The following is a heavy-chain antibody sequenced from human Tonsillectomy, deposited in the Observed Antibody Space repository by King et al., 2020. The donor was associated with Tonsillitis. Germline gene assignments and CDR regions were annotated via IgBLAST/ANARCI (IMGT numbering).Heavy chain of an antibody. J-gene: IGHJ6*02. CDR2: ISSSSSYT. V-gene: IGHV3-11*06. CDR3: ARVGGGYYDSSGYYSRYYYGMDV. D-gene: IGHD3-22*01. CDR1: GFTFSDYY. Sequence: QLVQSGGGLVKPGGSLRLSCAASGFTFSDYYMSWIRQAPGKGLEWVSYISSSSSYTNYADSVKGRFTISRDNAKNSLYLQMNSLRAEDTAVYYCARVGGGYYDSSGYYSRYYYGMDVWGHGTTVTVSS.